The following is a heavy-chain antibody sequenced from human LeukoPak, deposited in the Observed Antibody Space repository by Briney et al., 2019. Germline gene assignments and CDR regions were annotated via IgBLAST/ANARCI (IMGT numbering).Heavy chain of an antibody. CDR3: AKDGRYSGSSRWPES. V-gene: IGHV3-23*01. CDR2: ISGSGGGR. D-gene: IGHD1-26*01. Sequence: GGSLRLSCAASGFTFSDYAMRWGRQAPGKGLEWVSGISGSGGGRFYADSVKGRFTISRDNSKNTLHLQMNSLRAEDTAVYYCAKDGRYSGSSRWPESWGQGTLVTVSS. CDR1: GFTFSDYA. J-gene: IGHJ5*02.